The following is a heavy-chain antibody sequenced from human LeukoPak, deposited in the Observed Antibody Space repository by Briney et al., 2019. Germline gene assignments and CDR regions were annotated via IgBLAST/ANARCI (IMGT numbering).Heavy chain of an antibody. J-gene: IGHJ4*02. D-gene: IGHD3-16*01. CDR3: WRVARGGVWGVSLFDY. V-gene: IGHV4-59*01. CDR1: GGSISSYY. Sequence: PSETLSLTCTVSGGSISSYYWSWIRQPPGKGLEWIGYIYYSGSTNYNPSLKSRVTISVDTSKNQFSLKLSSVTAADTAVYYCWRVARGGVWGVSLFDYWGREPRVTVPS. CDR2: IYYSGST.